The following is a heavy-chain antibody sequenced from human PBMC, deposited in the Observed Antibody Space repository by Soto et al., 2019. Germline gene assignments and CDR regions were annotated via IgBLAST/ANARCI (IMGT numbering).Heavy chain of an antibody. CDR2: ISSGSSTI. D-gene: IGHD2-2*01. CDR1: GFTFSGYS. CDR3: ARDSRASY. V-gene: IGHV3-48*01. J-gene: IGHJ4*02. Sequence: EVQLVESGGGLVQPGGSRRLSCAASGFTFSGYSMNWVRQAPGKGLEWVSYISSGSSTIYYADSVKGRFTTSRDNAKNSLYLQMNSLRAEDTAVYYCARDSRASYWGQGTLVTVSS.